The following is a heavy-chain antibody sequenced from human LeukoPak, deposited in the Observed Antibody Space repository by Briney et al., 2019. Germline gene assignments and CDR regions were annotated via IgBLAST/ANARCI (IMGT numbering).Heavy chain of an antibody. CDR3: AKDRCSGTSCYFDY. CDR2: ISGSGGST. V-gene: IGHV3-23*01. Sequence: GGSLRLSCSASGFTFTSYAMSWVRQAPGKGLEWVSVISGSGGSTYYTDSVKGRFTISRDNSKNTLYLQMNSLRAEDTGLYYCAKDRCSGTSCYFDYWGQGTLVTVSS. CDR1: GFTFTSYA. J-gene: IGHJ4*02. D-gene: IGHD2-2*01.